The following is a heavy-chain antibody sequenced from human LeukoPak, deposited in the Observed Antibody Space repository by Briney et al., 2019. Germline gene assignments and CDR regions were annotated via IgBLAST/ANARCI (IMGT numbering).Heavy chain of an antibody. J-gene: IGHJ4*02. CDR1: GYTFTTHD. D-gene: IGHD6-13*01. CDR2: MNPKNANT. Sequence: GASVKVSCKSSGYTFTTHDITWVRQVPGQGLEWMGWMNPKNANTGYAQKFQGRVTMTRDTTTSTAYMELSSLTSDDTAVYYCARPGNRSWYPYWVYWGQGSLVTIYS. CDR3: ARPGNRSWYPYWVY. V-gene: IGHV1-8*01.